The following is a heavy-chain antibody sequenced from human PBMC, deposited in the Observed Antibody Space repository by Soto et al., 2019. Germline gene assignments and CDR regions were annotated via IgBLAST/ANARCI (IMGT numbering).Heavy chain of an antibody. CDR3: ARRYGGNSGDY. D-gene: IGHD2-21*02. CDR2: IYYSGST. CDR1: GGSISSGGYY. J-gene: IGHJ4*02. V-gene: IGHV4-31*03. Sequence: QVQLQESSPGLVKPSQTLSLTCTVSGGSISSGGYYWSWFRQHPGKGLEWIGYIYYSGSTYYNPSLKSRVTISVDTSKSQFSLKLSSVTAADTAVYYSARRYGGNSGDYWGQGTLVTVSS.